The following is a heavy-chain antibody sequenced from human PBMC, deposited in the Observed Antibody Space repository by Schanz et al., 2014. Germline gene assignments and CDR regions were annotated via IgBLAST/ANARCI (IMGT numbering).Heavy chain of an antibody. CDR2: INTGVNT. V-gene: IGHV3-23*01. J-gene: IGHJ3*02. Sequence: EVQLLESGGGLVQPGGSLRLSCAASGFTFSSYAMSWVRQAPGRGLEWVSAINTGVNTYYADSVRGRFTMSRDNSKNTLYLQMNSLRAEDTAVYYCAKGRFGELSAFDIWGQGTMVTASS. CDR3: AKGRFGELSAFDI. CDR1: GFTFSSYA. D-gene: IGHD3-10*01.